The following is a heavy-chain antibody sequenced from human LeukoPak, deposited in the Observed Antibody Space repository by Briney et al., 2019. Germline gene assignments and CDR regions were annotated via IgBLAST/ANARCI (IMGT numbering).Heavy chain of an antibody. CDR2: ISSSNSFI. J-gene: IGHJ4*02. D-gene: IGHD5-24*01. Sequence: TGGSLRLSCAASGFSFTTCSMNWVRQAPGKGLEWVSSISSSNSFIYYADSVKGRFTISRDNAKNSLYLQMNSLRAEDTAVYYCARDGGWLQYIDYWGQGTPVTVSS. CDR1: GFSFTTCS. V-gene: IGHV3-21*01. CDR3: ARDGGWLQYIDY.